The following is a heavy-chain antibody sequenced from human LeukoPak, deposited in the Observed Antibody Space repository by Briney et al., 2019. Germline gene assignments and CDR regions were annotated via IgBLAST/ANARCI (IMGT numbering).Heavy chain of an antibody. CDR1: GYTLTELS. CDR2: FDPEDGET. J-gene: IGHJ4*02. D-gene: IGHD6-6*01. V-gene: IGHV1-24*01. CDR3: ATWEQLVGAFDY. Sequence: ASVKVSCKVSGYTLTELSMHWVRQAPGKGLEWMGGFDPEDGETIYAQKFQGRVTMTEDTSTDTAYMELSSLRSEDTAVYYCATWEQLVGAFDYWAREPWSPSPQ.